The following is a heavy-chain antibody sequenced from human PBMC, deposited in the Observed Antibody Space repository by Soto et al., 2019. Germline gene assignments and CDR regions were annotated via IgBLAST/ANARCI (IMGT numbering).Heavy chain of an antibody. D-gene: IGHD3-16*01. V-gene: IGHV3-7*05. CDR3: ARDLPDYYEYVWGSPLGPYHFDY. J-gene: IGHJ4*02. Sequence: EVQLVESGGGLVQPGGSLRLSCAASGFTFSSYWMSWVRQAPGKGLEWVANIKQDGSEKYYVDSVKGRFTISRDNAKNSLYLQMNSLRAEDTAVYYCARDLPDYYEYVWGSPLGPYHFDYWGQGTLVTVSA. CDR2: IKQDGSEK. CDR1: GFTFSSYW.